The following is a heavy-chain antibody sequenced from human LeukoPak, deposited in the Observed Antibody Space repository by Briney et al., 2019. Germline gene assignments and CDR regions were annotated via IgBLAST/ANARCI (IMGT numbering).Heavy chain of an antibody. J-gene: IGHJ3*02. CDR2: IHYSGRT. V-gene: IGHV4-30-4*08. D-gene: IGHD3-10*01. Sequence: SETLSLTCTVSGGSISSGDYYWSWIRQPPGKGLEWIGYIHYSGRTYYNPSLKSRFPISVYTSKNQFSLKLSSVTAADTAVYFCARVRSDGSGTIWGQGTMVTVSS. CDR3: ARVRSDGSGTI. CDR1: GGSISSGDYY.